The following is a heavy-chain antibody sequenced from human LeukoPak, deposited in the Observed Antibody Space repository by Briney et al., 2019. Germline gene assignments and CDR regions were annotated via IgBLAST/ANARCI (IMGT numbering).Heavy chain of an antibody. CDR2: IIPIFGTA. D-gene: IGHD6-6*01. Sequence: GSSVKVSCKASGGTFSSYAISWVRQAPGQGLEWMGGIIPIFGTANYAQKFQGRVTITEDKPTSTAYMELSSLRSEDTAVYYCARDRAAPQLYYYYYYMDVWGKGTTVTVSS. V-gene: IGHV1-69*06. J-gene: IGHJ6*03. CDR3: ARDRAAPQLYYYYYYMDV. CDR1: GGTFSSYA.